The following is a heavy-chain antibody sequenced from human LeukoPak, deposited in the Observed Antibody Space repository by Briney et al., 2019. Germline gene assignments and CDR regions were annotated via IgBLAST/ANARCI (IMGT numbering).Heavy chain of an antibody. D-gene: IGHD3-10*01. CDR2: MNPNSGNT. Sequence: ASVKVSCKASGYTFTSYGISWVRQAPGQGLEWMGWMNPNSGNTGYAQKFQGRVTMTRNTSISTAYMELSSLRSEDTAVYYCARGFMVRGVVIQYYYGMDVWGQGTTVTVSS. V-gene: IGHV1-8*02. CDR3: ARGFMVRGVVIQYYYGMDV. J-gene: IGHJ6*02. CDR1: GYTFTSYG.